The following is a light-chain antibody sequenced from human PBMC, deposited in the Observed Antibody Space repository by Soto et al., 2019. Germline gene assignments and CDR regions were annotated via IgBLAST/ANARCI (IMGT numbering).Light chain of an antibody. CDR3: QQYYSYPFS. CDR2: AAS. Sequence: IQLTQSPSSLSASVGDRVTITCRASQGISSYLAWYQQKPGKAPKLLIYAASTLQRGVPSRFSGSGSGTDFTLTISCLQSEDFATYYCQQYYSYPFSFGPGAKVDIK. J-gene: IGKJ3*01. CDR1: QGISSY. V-gene: IGKV1-9*01.